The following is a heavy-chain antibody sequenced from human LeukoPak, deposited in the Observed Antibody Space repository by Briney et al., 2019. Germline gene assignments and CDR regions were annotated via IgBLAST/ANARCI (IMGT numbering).Heavy chain of an antibody. CDR1: GGSISSANFY. V-gene: IGHV4-61*02. CDR2: VYSSGSS. D-gene: IGHD2-15*01. Sequence: QVPLQESGPGLVKPSQPLSLTCTVSGGSISSANFYWSCIRPPAGKGLEWIGRVYSSGSSNYNPSLNSRVTISVDTSKNQVSLKLTSVTAADTAVYYCARGRLLATFDYWGQGTLVTVSS. J-gene: IGHJ4*02. CDR3: ARGRLLATFDY.